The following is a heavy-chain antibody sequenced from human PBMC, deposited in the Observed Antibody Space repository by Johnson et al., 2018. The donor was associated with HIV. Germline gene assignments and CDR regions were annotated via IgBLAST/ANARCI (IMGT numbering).Heavy chain of an antibody. CDR1: GFSFSNAW. Sequence: VQLVESGGGLVKPGGSLRLSCAASGFSFSNAWMSWVRQAPGKGLEWVSVIYSGGSTYYADSVKGRFTISRDNSKNTLYLQMNSLRAEDTAVYYCSRSPSIDDAFDIWGQGTMVTVSS. CDR2: IYSGGST. J-gene: IGHJ3*02. CDR3: SRSPSIDDAFDI. D-gene: IGHD2/OR15-2a*01. V-gene: IGHV3-66*01.